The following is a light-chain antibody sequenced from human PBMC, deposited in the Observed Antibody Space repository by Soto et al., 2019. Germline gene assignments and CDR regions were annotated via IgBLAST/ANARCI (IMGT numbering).Light chain of an antibody. CDR2: GAS. Sequence: EIVLTQSPATLSVSPGERVILSCRASQSVDISLAWYQQKPGQAPRLLSYGASTRATDMPGTFSGRGSGTEFTLTITSLRPEDFGVYYCQQYRSWPRTFGQGTKVEIK. CDR3: QQYRSWPRT. CDR1: QSVDIS. J-gene: IGKJ1*01. V-gene: IGKV3-15*01.